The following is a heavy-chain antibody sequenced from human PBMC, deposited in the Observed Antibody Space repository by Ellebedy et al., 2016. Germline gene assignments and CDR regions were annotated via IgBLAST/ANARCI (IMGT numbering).Heavy chain of an antibody. J-gene: IGHJ4*02. D-gene: IGHD3-3*01. Sequence: ASVKVSCXASGYTFTSYGISWVRQAPGQGLEWMGWISAYNGNTNYAQKLQGRVTMTTDTSTSTAYMELRSLRSDDTAVYYCARVHRSSRPYYDFWSGSDYWGQGTLVTVSS. CDR1: GYTFTSYG. CDR3: ARVHRSSRPYYDFWSGSDY. CDR2: ISAYNGNT. V-gene: IGHV1-18*04.